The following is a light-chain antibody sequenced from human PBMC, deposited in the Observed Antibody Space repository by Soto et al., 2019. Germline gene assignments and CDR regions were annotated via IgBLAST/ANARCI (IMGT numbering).Light chain of an antibody. Sequence: QSVLTQPPSVSGAPGQRVPISCTGSSFNAGAGYGVYWYQQLPGTAPKVLIYGDTNRPSGVPDRFADANSGNTASLAITGLHAEDEAVYYCQAYDVSLSEGVFGGGTKLTVL. V-gene: IGLV1-40*01. CDR2: GDT. CDR3: QAYDVSLSEGV. CDR1: SFNAGAGYG. J-gene: IGLJ2*01.